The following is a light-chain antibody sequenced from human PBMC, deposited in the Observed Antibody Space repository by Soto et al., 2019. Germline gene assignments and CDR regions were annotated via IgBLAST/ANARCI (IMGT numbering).Light chain of an antibody. CDR1: QSLLHSNGYHF. CDR2: LGS. V-gene: IGKV2-28*01. J-gene: IGKJ4*01. Sequence: DIVMTQSPLSLPVTPGEPASISCRSSQSLLHSNGYHFLEWYLQKPGQSPQLLIYLGSNRASGVHDRFSGSGSGKDFTLKISRVEAEDVGVYYCMQALQTPTFGGGTKVEIK. CDR3: MQALQTPT.